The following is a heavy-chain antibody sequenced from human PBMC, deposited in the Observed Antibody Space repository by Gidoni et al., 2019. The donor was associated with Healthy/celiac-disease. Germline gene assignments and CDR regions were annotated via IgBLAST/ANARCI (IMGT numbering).Heavy chain of an antibody. CDR1: GFTFSSYS. Sequence: EVQLVESGGGLVKPGGSLRLSCAASGFTFSSYSMNWVRQAPGKGLEWVSSISSSSSYIYYADSVKGRFTISRDNAKNSLYLQMNSLRAEDTAVYYCAGDCTNGVCYDYGIDYWGQGTLVTVSS. CDR3: AGDCTNGVCYDYGIDY. J-gene: IGHJ4*02. V-gene: IGHV3-21*01. D-gene: IGHD2-8*01. CDR2: ISSSSSYI.